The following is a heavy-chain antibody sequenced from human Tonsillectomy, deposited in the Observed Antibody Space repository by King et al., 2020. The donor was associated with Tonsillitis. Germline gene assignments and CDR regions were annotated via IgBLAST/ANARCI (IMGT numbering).Heavy chain of an antibody. CDR1: GGTFSSYA. CDR3: AGAGGRSTVTTSYFQH. V-gene: IGHV1-69*01. Sequence: VQLVQSGAEVKKPGSSVKVSCKASGGTFSSYAISWVRQAPGQGLEWMGGVIPIFGTADYAQKFQGRLTITADESTSTAYMELSSLRSEDTAVYYCAGAGGRSTVTTSYFQHWGQGTLVTVSS. CDR2: VIPIFGTA. J-gene: IGHJ1*01. D-gene: IGHD4-17*01.